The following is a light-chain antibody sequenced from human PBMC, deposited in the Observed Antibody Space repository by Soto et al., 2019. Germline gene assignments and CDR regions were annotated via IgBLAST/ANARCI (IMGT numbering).Light chain of an antibody. J-gene: IGKJ4*01. V-gene: IGKV4-1*01. CDR1: QSVLYSSNNKHY. CDR2: WAS. CDR3: QQYYSTLLT. Sequence: DIVMTQSPDSLAVSLGERATINCKSSQSVLYSSNNKHYLAWYQQKPGQPPKLLIYWASTRESGVPDRFSGSGSGTDFTLTISSLQAEDVAVYYCQQYYSTLLTFGGGTTVEIK.